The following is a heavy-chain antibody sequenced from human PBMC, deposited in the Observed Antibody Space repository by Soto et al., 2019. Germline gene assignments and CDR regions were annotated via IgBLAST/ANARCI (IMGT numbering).Heavy chain of an antibody. V-gene: IGHV3-33*01. CDR2: IWYDGSNK. D-gene: IGHD3-9*01. J-gene: IGHJ6*03. Sequence: PGGSLRLSCAASGFTFSSYGMHWVRQAPGKGLEWVAVIWYDGSNKYYADSVKGRFTISRDNSKNTLYLQMNSLRAEDTAVYYCARSTHLYDILTGSHYYYYYMDVWGKGTTVTVSS. CDR1: GFTFSSYG. CDR3: ARSTHLYDILTGSHYYYYYMDV.